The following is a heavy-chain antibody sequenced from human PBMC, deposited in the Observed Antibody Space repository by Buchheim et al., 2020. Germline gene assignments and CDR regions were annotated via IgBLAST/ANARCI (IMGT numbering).Heavy chain of an antibody. V-gene: IGHV4-34*01. Sequence: QVQLQQWGAGLLKPSETLSLTCAVYGGSFSGYYWSWIRQPPGKGLEWIGEINHSGSTNYNPSLKSRVTISVDTSKNQFSLKLGSVTAADTAVYYCARQTRLLWFGEENPYYYYYYGMDVWGQGTT. D-gene: IGHD3-10*01. CDR3: ARQTRLLWFGEENPYYYYYYGMDV. J-gene: IGHJ6*02. CDR2: INHSGST. CDR1: GGSFSGYY.